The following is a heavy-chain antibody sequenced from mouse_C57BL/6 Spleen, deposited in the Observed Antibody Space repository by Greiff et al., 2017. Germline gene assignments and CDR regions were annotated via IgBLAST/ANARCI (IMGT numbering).Heavy chain of an antibody. CDR2: INPYNGDT. CDR1: GYSFPGYF. Sequence: EVKLQESGPELVKPGDSVQISCKASGYSFPGYFMNWVMQSHGKGLEWIGRINPYNGDTFYNQKFKGKATLTVDKASSTAHMELRSLTSEDSAVYYGARADDGYSWFAYWGQGTLVTVSA. CDR3: ARADDGYSWFAY. V-gene: IGHV1-20*01. J-gene: IGHJ3*01. D-gene: IGHD2-3*01.